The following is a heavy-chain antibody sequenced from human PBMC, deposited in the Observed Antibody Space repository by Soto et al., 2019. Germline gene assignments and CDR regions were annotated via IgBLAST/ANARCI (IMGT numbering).Heavy chain of an antibody. CDR1: GYTFTSYD. CDR3: AKAAVEWELLLPPWFDS. V-gene: IGHV1-8*01. CDR2: MNPNYRNT. D-gene: IGHD1-26*01. Sequence: ASVKVSCKASGYTFTSYDINWVRQPSGQGLEWMRWMNPNYRNTGYTQKFQGRVTMTRNTSISTAYMNLSSLRSEYTAVYYCAKAAVEWELLLPPWFDSWGEGTLVTVSS. J-gene: IGHJ5*01.